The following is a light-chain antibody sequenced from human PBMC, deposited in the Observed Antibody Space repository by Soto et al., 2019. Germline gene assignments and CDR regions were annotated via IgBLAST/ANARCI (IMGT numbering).Light chain of an antibody. J-gene: IGKJ5*01. Sequence: IQMTQSPSTLSGSVGDRVTITCRASQTISSWLAWYQQKPGKAPKLLIYKASTLKSGVPSRFSGSGSGTEFTLTISSLQPEDFATYYCQQANSFPITFGQGTRLEIK. CDR1: QTISSW. CDR2: KAS. V-gene: IGKV1-5*03. CDR3: QQANSFPIT.